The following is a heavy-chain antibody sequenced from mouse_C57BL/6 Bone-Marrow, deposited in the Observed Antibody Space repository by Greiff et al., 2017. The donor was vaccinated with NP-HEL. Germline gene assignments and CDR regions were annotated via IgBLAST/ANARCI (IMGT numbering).Heavy chain of an antibody. CDR1: GYSITSGYY. CDR3: ARYDYEDFDV. CDR2: ISYDGSN. Sequence: EVQLQESGPGLVKPSQSLSLTCSVTGYSITSGYYWNWIRQYPGNKLEWMGYISYDGSNNYNPSLKNRISITCDTSKNPFLLKLNSVTTEDTATYYFARYDYEDFDVWGTGTTVTVSS. J-gene: IGHJ1*03. D-gene: IGHD2-4*01. V-gene: IGHV3-6*01.